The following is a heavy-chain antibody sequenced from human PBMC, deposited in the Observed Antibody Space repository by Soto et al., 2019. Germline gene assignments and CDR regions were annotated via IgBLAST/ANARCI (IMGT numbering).Heavy chain of an antibody. D-gene: IGHD3-22*01. CDR2: ISATTGKI. CDR3: ATTYDTSGHPDS. V-gene: IGHV3-48*01. Sequence: EVQLVESGGGLVQPGGSLRLSCAASGFTFSTYNMNWVRQAPGKGLEWVSYISATTGKIYYADSVKGRFTISRDHAKNSLYLPMNSPRAEDTAVYHCATTYDTSGHPDSWGPGTLVTVSS. J-gene: IGHJ4*02. CDR1: GFTFSTYN.